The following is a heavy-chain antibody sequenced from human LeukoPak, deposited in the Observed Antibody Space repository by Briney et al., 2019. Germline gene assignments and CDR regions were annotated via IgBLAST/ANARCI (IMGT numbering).Heavy chain of an antibody. D-gene: IGHD1-26*01. CDR3: ARLGYIVGDAFDI. V-gene: IGHV1-3*01. CDR2: INAGNGNT. J-gene: IGHJ3*02. Sequence: ASVKVSCKASGYTFTSCAMHWVRQAPGQRLEWMGWINAGNGNTKYSQKFQGRVTITRDTSASTAYMELSSLRSEDTAVYYCARLGYIVGDAFDIWGQGTMVTVSS. CDR1: GYTFTSCA.